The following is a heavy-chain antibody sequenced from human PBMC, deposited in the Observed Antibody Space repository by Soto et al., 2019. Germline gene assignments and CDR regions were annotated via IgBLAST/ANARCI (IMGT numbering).Heavy chain of an antibody. Sequence: QVQLVQSGAEVKKPGASVKVSCKASGDSFSSYYIHWVRQAPGQGLEWMGIVNPSGESTSYAQKFQGGVAMTWGTSTSTVYMELSRLRSEDTAVYYCVAAIDYCSGGNCYSDSDAFDIWGHGTMVTVSS. CDR2: VNPSGEST. V-gene: IGHV1-46*01. CDR3: VAAIDYCSGGNCYSDSDAFDI. J-gene: IGHJ3*02. CDR1: GDSFSSYY. D-gene: IGHD2-15*01.